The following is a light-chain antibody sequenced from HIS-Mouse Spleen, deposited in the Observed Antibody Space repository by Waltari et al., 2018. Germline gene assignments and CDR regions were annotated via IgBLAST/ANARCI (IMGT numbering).Light chain of an antibody. CDR3: YSTDSSGNHWV. Sequence: SYELTQPPSVSVSPGQTARITCSGDALPKKYAYWYQQKSGQAPVLVIYEDSKRPSRIPERVSGSSSGTMATLTISGAQVEDEADYYCYSTDSSGNHWVFGGGTKLTVL. J-gene: IGLJ3*02. CDR2: EDS. V-gene: IGLV3-10*01. CDR1: ALPKKY.